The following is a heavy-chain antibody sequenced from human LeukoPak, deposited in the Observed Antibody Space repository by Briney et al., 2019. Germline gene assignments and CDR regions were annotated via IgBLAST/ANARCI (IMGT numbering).Heavy chain of an antibody. CDR2: VYYISNT. V-gene: IGHV4-61*08. CDR3: ARTQSQSGSYRYYFGY. CDR1: GASVGSAGYS. J-gene: IGHJ4*02. D-gene: IGHD1-26*01. Sequence: SETLSLTCSVSGASVGSAGYSWSWIRQPPGGGLEWIGYVYYISNTNYNPSLKSRVTMSVNPSTNQFSLKLSSVTAADTAMYYCARTQSQSGSYRYYFGYWGQGTLVTVSS.